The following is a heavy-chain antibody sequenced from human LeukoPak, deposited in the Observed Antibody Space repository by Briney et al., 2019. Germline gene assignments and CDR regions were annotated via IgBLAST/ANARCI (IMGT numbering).Heavy chain of an antibody. CDR1: GGSISSGDYC. D-gene: IGHD3-22*01. CDR2: IYYSGST. V-gene: IGHV4-30-4*01. Sequence: SQTLSLTCTVSGGSISSGDYCWSWIRQPPGKGLEWIGYIYYSGSTYYNPSLKSRVTISVDTSKNQFSLKLSSVTAADTAVYYCARDPAYYYDSSGVFDYWGQGTLVTVSS. J-gene: IGHJ4*02. CDR3: ARDPAYYYDSSGVFDY.